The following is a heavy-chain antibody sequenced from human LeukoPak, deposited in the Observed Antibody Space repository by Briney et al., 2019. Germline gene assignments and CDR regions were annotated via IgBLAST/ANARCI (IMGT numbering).Heavy chain of an antibody. CDR3: AREGGKITFGGVTSFDY. Sequence: SVKVSCKASGYTFTSYYMHWVRQAPGQGLEWMGIINPSGGSTSYAQKFQGRVTMTRDTSTSTVYMELSSLRSEDTAVYYCAREGGKITFGGVTSFDYWGQGTLVTVSS. J-gene: IGHJ4*02. CDR2: INPSGGST. CDR1: GYTFTSYY. V-gene: IGHV1-46*01. D-gene: IGHD3-16*01.